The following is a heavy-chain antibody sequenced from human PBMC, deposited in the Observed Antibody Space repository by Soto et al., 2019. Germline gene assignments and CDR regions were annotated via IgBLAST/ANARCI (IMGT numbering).Heavy chain of an antibody. CDR1: GYSFTSYW. D-gene: IGHD2-15*01. CDR3: ARRNVVVVAATPPNYYYYYYMDV. V-gene: IGHV5-51*01. Sequence: GESLKISCKGSGYSFTSYWIGWVRQMPGKGLEWMGIIYPGDSDTRYSPSFQGQVTISADKSISTAYLQWSSLKASDTAMYYCARRNVVVVAATPPNYYYYYYMDVWGKGTTVTVSS. J-gene: IGHJ6*03. CDR2: IYPGDSDT.